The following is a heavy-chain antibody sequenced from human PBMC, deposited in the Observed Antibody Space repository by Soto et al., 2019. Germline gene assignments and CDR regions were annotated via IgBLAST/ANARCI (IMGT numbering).Heavy chain of an antibody. J-gene: IGHJ4*02. V-gene: IGHV4-30-4*01. CDR1: GGSISTYDHS. D-gene: IGHD1-1*01. CDR2: IYYTGIT. Sequence: QVQLQESGPGLVKPSQTLSLTCTVSGGSISTYDHSWSWIRQPPGKGLVWIGYIYYTGITLYNPSLKTRLFTSLATSKNHFSLQLTSVTAADTAVYYCVSLRIRWNIDYWGQGTLVTVSS. CDR3: VSLRIRWNIDY.